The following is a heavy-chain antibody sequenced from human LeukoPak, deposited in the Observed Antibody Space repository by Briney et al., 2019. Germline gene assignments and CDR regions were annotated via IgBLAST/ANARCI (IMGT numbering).Heavy chain of an antibody. V-gene: IGHV4-34*01. Sequence: PSETLSLTCAVYGGSFSGYYWSWIRQPPGKGLEWIGEINHSGSTNYNPSLKSRVTISVDTSKNRFSLKLSSVTAADTAVYYCARVGYCTNGVCGGTDCWGQGTLVTVSS. CDR2: INHSGST. D-gene: IGHD2-8*01. CDR3: ARVGYCTNGVCGGTDC. CDR1: GGSFSGYY. J-gene: IGHJ4*02.